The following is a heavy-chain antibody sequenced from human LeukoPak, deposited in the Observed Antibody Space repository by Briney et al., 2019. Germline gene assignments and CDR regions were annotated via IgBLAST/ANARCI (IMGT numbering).Heavy chain of an antibody. J-gene: IGHJ4*02. D-gene: IGHD3-22*01. V-gene: IGHV1-18*01. Sequence: AASVKVSCKASGYTFTSYGISWVRQAPGQGLEWMGWISAYNGNTNYAQKLQGGVTMTTDTSTSTAYMELRSLRSDDTAVYYCARDDYYDIGGYYDYWGQGTLVTVSS. CDR3: ARDDYYDIGGYYDY. CDR2: ISAYNGNT. CDR1: GYTFTSYG.